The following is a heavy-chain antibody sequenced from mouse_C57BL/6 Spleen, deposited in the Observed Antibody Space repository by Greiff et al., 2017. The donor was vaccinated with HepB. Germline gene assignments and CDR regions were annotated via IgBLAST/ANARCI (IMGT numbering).Heavy chain of an antibody. CDR3: ARETAQATGYAMDY. CDR1: GFTFSSYA. D-gene: IGHD3-2*02. V-gene: IGHV5-4*01. J-gene: IGHJ4*01. Sequence: EVQLKQSGGGLVKPGGSLKLSCAASGFTFSSYAMSWVRQTPEKRLEWVATISDGGSYTYYPDNVKGRFTISRDNAKNNLYLQMSHLKSEDTAMYYCARETAQATGYAMDYWGQGTSVTVSS. CDR2: ISDGGSYT.